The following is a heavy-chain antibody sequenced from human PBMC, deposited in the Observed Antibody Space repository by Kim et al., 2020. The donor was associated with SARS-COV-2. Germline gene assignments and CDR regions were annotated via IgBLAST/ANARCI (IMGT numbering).Heavy chain of an antibody. J-gene: IGHJ6*02. CDR1: GFTFSDYY. V-gene: IGHV3-11*05. CDR3: ARDPKDGILDV. D-gene: IGHD1-20*01. CDR2: ISSSSDYT. Sequence: GGSLRLSCAASGFTFSDYYMTWIRQAPGKGLECVSYISSSSDYTNYADSVKGRFTISRDNAKNSLFLQMNSLRAEDTAVYYCARDPKDGILDVWGQGTTVTVSS.